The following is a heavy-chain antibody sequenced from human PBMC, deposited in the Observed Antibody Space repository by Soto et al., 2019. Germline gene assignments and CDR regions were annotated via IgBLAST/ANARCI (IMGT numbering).Heavy chain of an antibody. CDR3: AKDDLTYGDYYYYGMDV. J-gene: IGHJ6*02. V-gene: IGHV3-30*18. CDR1: GFTFSSYV. CDR2: ISYDGSNK. D-gene: IGHD4-17*01. Sequence: GGSLRLSCAAAGFTFSSYVMHWVRQAPGKGLEWVAVISYDGSNKYYADSVKGRFTISRDNSKNTLYLQMNSLRAEDTAVYYCAKDDLTYGDYYYYGMDVWGQGTTVTVSS.